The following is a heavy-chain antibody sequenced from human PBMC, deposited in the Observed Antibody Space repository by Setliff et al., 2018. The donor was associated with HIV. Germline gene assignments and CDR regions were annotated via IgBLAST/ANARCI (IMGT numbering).Heavy chain of an antibody. CDR1: GFTFSDYY. CDR2: ISRDGNTI. J-gene: IGHJ4*02. CDR3: ARDKDEDYGSTSFDY. Sequence: GGSLRLSCAASGFTFSDYYMSWLRQAPGKGLEWVSYISRDGNTIHYADPVKGRFTISRDNAKNSLYLQLNSLRPEDTAVYYCARDKDEDYGSTSFDYWGQGILVTVSS. V-gene: IGHV3-11*01. D-gene: IGHD4-17*01.